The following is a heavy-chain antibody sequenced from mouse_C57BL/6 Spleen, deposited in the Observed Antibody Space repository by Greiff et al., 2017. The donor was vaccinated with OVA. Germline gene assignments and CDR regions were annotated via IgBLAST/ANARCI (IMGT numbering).Heavy chain of an antibody. CDR3: AREGGVYGSSYWFAY. CDR2: IHPNSGST. Sequence: QVQLQQPGAELVKPGASVKLSCKASGYTFTSYWMHWVKQRPGQGLEWIGMIHPNSGSTNYNEKFKSKATLTVDKSSSTAYMQLSSLTSEDSAVYYCAREGGVYGSSYWFAYWGQGTLVTVSA. J-gene: IGHJ3*01. V-gene: IGHV1-64*01. CDR1: GYTFTSYW. D-gene: IGHD1-1*01.